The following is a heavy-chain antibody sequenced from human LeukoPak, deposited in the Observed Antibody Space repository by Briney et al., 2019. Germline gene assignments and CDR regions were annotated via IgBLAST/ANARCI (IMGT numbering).Heavy chain of an antibody. CDR3: ASDDYYDFWSGYLH. CDR2: ISAYNGNT. V-gene: IGHV1-18*01. CDR1: GYTFTSYG. D-gene: IGHD3-3*01. J-gene: IGHJ4*02. Sequence: ASVKVSCKASGYTFTSYGISWVRQAPGQGLEWMGWISAYNGNTNYAQKLQGRVTMTTDTSTSTAYMELRSLRSEDTAVYYCASDDYYDFWSGYLHWGQGTLATVSS.